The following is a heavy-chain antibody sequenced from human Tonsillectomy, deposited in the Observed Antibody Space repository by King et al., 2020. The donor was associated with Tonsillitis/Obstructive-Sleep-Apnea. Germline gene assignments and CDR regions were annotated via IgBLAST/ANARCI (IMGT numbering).Heavy chain of an antibody. J-gene: IGHJ4*02. CDR1: GYTFTSYY. CDR2: INPSGGST. CDR3: ARDGSVATRPLDY. D-gene: IGHD6-6*01. V-gene: IGHV1-46*04. Sequence: VQLVQSGAEVKKPGASVKVSCKASGYTFTSYYIHWVRQAPGQGLEWMGIINPSGGSTSYAQKLQGRVTMTRDTSTSTVYMELSSLRSEETAVYYCARDGSVATRPLDYWGQGTLVTVSS.